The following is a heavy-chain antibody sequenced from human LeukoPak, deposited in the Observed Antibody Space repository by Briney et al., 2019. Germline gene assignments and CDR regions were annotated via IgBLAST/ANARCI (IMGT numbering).Heavy chain of an antibody. D-gene: IGHD3-3*01. Sequence: GGSLRLSCAASGFTFSSIAMSWVRQAPGKGLEWVSSITSSGGSTYYPDSVKGRFTISGDNSRNTLFLQMNRLRAEDTAVYYCAKSRIYDFWSLDPWGQGTLVTVSS. V-gene: IGHV3-23*01. J-gene: IGHJ5*02. CDR2: ITSSGGST. CDR3: AKSRIYDFWSLDP. CDR1: GFTFSSIA.